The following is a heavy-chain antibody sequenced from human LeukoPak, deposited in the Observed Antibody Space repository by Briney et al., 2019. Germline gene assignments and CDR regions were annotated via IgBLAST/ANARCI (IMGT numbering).Heavy chain of an antibody. D-gene: IGHD3-16*01. CDR3: AKDLPAGSWGSVDFYYGLDV. V-gene: IGHV3-23*01. CDR1: DFTFSNYA. J-gene: IGHJ6*02. CDR2: ISGSAGRT. Sequence: QPGGSLRLSCAASDFTFSNYAMSWVRQAPGRGLEWVSFISGSAGRTYYADSVQGRFTISRDNSKDTLYLQMNSLRADDTAVYYCAKDLPAGSWGSVDFYYGLDVWGQGTTVTVSS.